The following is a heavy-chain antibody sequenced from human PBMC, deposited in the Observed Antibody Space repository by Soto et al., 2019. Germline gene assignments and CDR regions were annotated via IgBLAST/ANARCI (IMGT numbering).Heavy chain of an antibody. CDR3: ARWDDYGASDQYHFDH. J-gene: IGHJ4*02. CDR1: GYTFTASG. Sequence: ASVKVSCKASGYTFTASGISWVRQAPGQGLEWMGWTSIYNGHAEYSPKFLGRVVMTTDTSADTAYLELRSLRPDDAALYYCARWDDYGASDQYHFDHWGQGTLVTVSS. D-gene: IGHD4-17*01. CDR2: TSIYNGHA. V-gene: IGHV1-18*01.